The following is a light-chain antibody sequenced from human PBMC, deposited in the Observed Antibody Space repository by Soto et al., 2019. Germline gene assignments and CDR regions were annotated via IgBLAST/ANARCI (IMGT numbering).Light chain of an antibody. CDR2: GIF. Sequence: ETVLTQFPATLSLSPGERATLYCRTGHSVKNDYLAWYQQKLGQAPRLLVYGIFNRATGVPARFSGSGSGTDFTLTISGLEPEDSAVYYCQHYDGSPRTFGQGTKVEIK. CDR3: QHYDGSPRT. J-gene: IGKJ2*01. CDR1: HSVKNDY. V-gene: IGKV3-20*01.